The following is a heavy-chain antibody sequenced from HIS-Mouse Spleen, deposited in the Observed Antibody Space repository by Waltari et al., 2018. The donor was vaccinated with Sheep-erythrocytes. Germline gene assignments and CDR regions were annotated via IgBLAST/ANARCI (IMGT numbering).Heavy chain of an antibody. CDR3: AIIVATIPYYFDY. V-gene: IGHV1-69*04. CDR1: GGTFSSYA. CDR2: IIPILGIA. Sequence: QVQLVQSGAEVKKPGSSVKVSCKASGGTFSSYAISWVRQAPGQGLEWMGRIIPILGIANYAQKFQGRVTITADKSTSTAYMELSSLRSEDTAVYYCAIIVATIPYYFDYWGQGTLVTVSS. J-gene: IGHJ4*02. D-gene: IGHD5-12*01.